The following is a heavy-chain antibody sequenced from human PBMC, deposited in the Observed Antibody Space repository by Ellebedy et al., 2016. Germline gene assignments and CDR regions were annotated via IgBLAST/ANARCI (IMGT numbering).Heavy chain of an antibody. Sequence: ASVKVSCKASGYTFSRHGITWVRQAPGQGLEWMGWISAHNGNTNYAQKLQGRVTMTTDTSTNTAYMELRSLRSDDTAVYYCARDSRVTFGGLIVYFDFWGQGTLVTVSS. J-gene: IGHJ4*02. D-gene: IGHD3-16*02. CDR1: GYTFSRHG. V-gene: IGHV1-18*01. CDR2: ISAHNGNT. CDR3: ARDSRVTFGGLIVYFDF.